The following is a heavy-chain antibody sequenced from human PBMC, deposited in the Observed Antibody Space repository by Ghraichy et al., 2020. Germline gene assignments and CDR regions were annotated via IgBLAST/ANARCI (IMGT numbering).Heavy chain of an antibody. D-gene: IGHD5-24*01. Sequence: LSLTCAVYGGSFSGYYWSWIRQPPGKGLEWIGEINHSGSTNYNPSLKSRVTISVDTSKNQFSLKLSSVTAADTAVYYCARGGWGRWLQLFDYWGQGTLVTVSS. CDR1: GGSFSGYY. CDR3: ARGGWGRWLQLFDY. V-gene: IGHV4-34*01. CDR2: INHSGST. J-gene: IGHJ4*02.